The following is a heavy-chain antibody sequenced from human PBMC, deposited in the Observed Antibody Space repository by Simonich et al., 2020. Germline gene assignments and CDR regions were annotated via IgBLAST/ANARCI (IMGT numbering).Heavy chain of an antibody. CDR3: ARDSSYYAFDI. CDR2: IRSNSSNR. CDR1: GFTFSSYS. Sequence: EVQLVESGGGLVQPGGSLRLSCAASGFTFSSYSMNWVRQAPGKGLEWVSYIRSNSSNRYYADSVKGRFTISRENAKNSLYLQMNSLRAEDTAVYYCARDSSYYAFDIWGQGTMVTVSS. J-gene: IGHJ3*02. D-gene: IGHD5-12*01. V-gene: IGHV3-48*01.